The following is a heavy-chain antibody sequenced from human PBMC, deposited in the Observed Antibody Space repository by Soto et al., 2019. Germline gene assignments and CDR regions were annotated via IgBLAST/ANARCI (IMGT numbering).Heavy chain of an antibody. D-gene: IGHD3-10*01. V-gene: IGHV1-24*01. CDR2: FDPEDGET. J-gene: IGHJ6*02. CDR1: GYTLTELS. CDR3: ATGPSITMVRGVIKDNYYYYGMDV. Sequence: ASVKVSCKVSGYTLTELSMHWVRQAPGKGLEWMGGFDPEDGETIYAQKFQGRVTMTEDTSTDTAYMELSSLRSEDTAVYYCATGPSITMVRGVIKDNYYYYGMDVWG.